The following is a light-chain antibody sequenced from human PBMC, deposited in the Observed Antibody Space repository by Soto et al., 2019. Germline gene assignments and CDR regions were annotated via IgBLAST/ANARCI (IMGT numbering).Light chain of an antibody. CDR2: EVS. CDR1: SSDVGGYNY. J-gene: IGLJ1*01. CDR3: SSYTSSSTLV. Sequence: QSALTQPASVSGSPGQSITISCTGTSSDVGGYNYVSWYQQHPGKAPKLMIYEVSNRPSGVSNRFSGSKSGNTASLTISGLQAEDEADYYCSSYTSSSTLVFGPGTKLNVL. V-gene: IGLV2-14*01.